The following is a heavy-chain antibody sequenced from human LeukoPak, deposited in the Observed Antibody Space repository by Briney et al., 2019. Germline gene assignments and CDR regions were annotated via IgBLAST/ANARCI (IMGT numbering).Heavy chain of an antibody. CDR2: INHSGST. D-gene: IGHD2-2*01. CDR1: GGSFSGYY. V-gene: IGHV4-34*01. Sequence: SETLSLTCAVYGGSFSGYYWSWIRQPPGKGLEWIGEINHSGSTNYNPSLKSRVTISVDTSKNQFSLKLSSVTAADTAVYYCARGGGYCSSTSCYPHYYYMDVWGKGTTVTVSS. CDR3: ARGGGYCSSTSCYPHYYYMDV. J-gene: IGHJ6*03.